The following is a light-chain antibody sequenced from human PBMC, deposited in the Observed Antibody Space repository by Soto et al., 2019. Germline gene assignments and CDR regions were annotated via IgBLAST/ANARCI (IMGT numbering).Light chain of an antibody. V-gene: IGKV4-1*01. Sequence: DIVMTQSPDSLAVSLGERATINCKSSQSVLYRSNNENYLAWYQQKPGQPPKLLIYWATTRESGVPDRFSGSGSGTDFTLTICSLQAEDVAVHYCQQYYPIPPITFGQGTRLEIK. J-gene: IGKJ5*01. CDR1: QSVLYRSNNENY. CDR3: QQYYPIPPIT. CDR2: WAT.